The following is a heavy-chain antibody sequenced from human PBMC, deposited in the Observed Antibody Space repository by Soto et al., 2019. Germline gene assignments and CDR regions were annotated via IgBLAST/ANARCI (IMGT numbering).Heavy chain of an antibody. CDR2: ISAGDVP. D-gene: IGHD1-1*01. CDR1: GFISGAFA. Sequence: EVQLLESGGGLVQPGESLRLSCAASGFISGAFAMNWVRLRPGKGLEWDSTISAGDVPFYTDSVKGRFTISRDTSRDTVFLHMNGLRADDTALYYCAKALGGNFNNWHFDHWGRGTLVTVSS. CDR3: AKALGGNFNNWHFDH. J-gene: IGHJ4*01. V-gene: IGHV3-23*01.